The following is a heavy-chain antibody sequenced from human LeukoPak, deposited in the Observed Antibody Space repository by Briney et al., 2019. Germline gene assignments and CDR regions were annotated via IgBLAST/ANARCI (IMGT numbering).Heavy chain of an antibody. D-gene: IGHD2-2*01. CDR2: VYYSGST. CDR1: GGSISSSSYY. CDR3: ARESKGYCGSTNCYHGAFDI. Sequence: SETLSLTCTVSGGSISSSSYYWDWIRQSPGKGLEWIGSVYYSGSTNKNPSLKSRVTISVDTSKNQFSLKLSSVTAADTAVYYCARESKGYCGSTNCYHGAFDIWGQGTMVTVSS. J-gene: IGHJ3*02. V-gene: IGHV4-39*01.